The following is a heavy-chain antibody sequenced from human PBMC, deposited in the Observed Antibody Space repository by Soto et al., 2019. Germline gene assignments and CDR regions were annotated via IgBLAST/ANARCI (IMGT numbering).Heavy chain of an antibody. CDR3: ARANYDYVWGSYRYYFDY. J-gene: IGHJ4*02. CDR1: GGSISSYY. Sequence: SETLSLTCTVSGGSISSYYWSWIRQPPGKGLEWIGYIYYSGSTNYNPSLKSRVTISVDTSKNQFSLKLSSVTAADTAVYYCARANYDYVWGSYRYYFDYWGQGTLVTVFS. V-gene: IGHV4-59*01. D-gene: IGHD3-16*02. CDR2: IYYSGST.